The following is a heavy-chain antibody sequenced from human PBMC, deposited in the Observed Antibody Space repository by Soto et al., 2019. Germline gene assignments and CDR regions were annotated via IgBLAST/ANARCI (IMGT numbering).Heavy chain of an antibody. V-gene: IGHV3-23*01. D-gene: IGHD6-13*01. CDR1: GFTFSSYA. J-gene: IGHJ5*02. Sequence: GGSLRLSCAASGFTFSSYAMSWVRQAPGKGLEWVSAISGSGGSTYYADSVKGRFTISRDNAKNSLYLQMNSLRAEDTTVYYWARETRSSWYRGSNCFAPGGQGTLVPVSS. CDR2: ISGSGGST. CDR3: ARETRSSWYRGSNCFAP.